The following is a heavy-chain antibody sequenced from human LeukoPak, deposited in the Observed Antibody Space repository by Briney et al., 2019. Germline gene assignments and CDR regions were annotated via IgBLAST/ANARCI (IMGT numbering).Heavy chain of an antibody. D-gene: IGHD4-17*01. CDR2: IYPGDSDT. CDR1: GYSFTSYW. Sequence: GESLKISCKGSGYSFTSYWIGWVRQMPGKGLEWMGIIYPGDSDTRYSPSFQGQDTISADKSISTAYLQWSSLKASDTAMYYCARHRRAAVNHYYYGMDVWGQGTTVTVSS. J-gene: IGHJ6*02. CDR3: ARHRRAAVNHYYYGMDV. V-gene: IGHV5-51*01.